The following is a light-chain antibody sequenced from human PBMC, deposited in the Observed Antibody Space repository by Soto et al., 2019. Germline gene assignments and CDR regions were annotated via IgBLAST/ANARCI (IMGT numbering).Light chain of an antibody. CDR1: QSVSTW. CDR2: DAS. V-gene: IGKV1-5*01. J-gene: IGKJ4*01. Sequence: EIPRTKSPSTLSASVGARVTLTCRASQSVSTWLAWYQQRPGKPPKLLIYDASSLQSGVPSRFSGSGSGTDFTLTISSLQPEDFAAYFCQQGDSFPLTVGGGTKVDIK. CDR3: QQGDSFPLT.